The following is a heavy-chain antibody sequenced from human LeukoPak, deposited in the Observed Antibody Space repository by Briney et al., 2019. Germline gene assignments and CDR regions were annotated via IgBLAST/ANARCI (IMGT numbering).Heavy chain of an antibody. Sequence: GESLKISCKGSGYRFTDYWIGWVRQLPGKGLEWMGIIYPGDSDTRYSPSFQGQVTTSADKSINTAHLQWSSLKASDTAMYYCARGAAGTTPDYYFDLDVWGQGTTVRVSS. CDR1: GYRFTDYW. CDR3: ARGAAGTTPDYYFDLDV. D-gene: IGHD1-7*01. CDR2: IYPGDSDT. J-gene: IGHJ6*02. V-gene: IGHV5-51*01.